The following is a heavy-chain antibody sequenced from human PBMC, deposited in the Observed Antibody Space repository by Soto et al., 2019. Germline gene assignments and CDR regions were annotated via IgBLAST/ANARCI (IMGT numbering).Heavy chain of an antibody. CDR1: GGTFSSYA. J-gene: IGHJ6*02. CDR3: SRSQGGSSSLDIYYYYYYGMDV. Sequence: QVQLVQSGAEVKKPGSSVKVSCQAPGGTFSSYAISWVRQAPGQGLEWMGGLIPIFGTAKYAQKFQGRVTISADESTSTGYMELSSLRSEDTAVYYWSRSQGGSSSLDIYYYYYYGMDVWGHGTTVTVSS. CDR2: LIPIFGTA. D-gene: IGHD2-15*01. V-gene: IGHV1-69*01.